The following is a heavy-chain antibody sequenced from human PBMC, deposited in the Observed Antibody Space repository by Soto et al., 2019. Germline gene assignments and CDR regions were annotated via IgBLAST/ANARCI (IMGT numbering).Heavy chain of an antibody. D-gene: IGHD1-20*01. Sequence: QLQLQESGPGLVKPAETLSLKCAVSGGSVSSGNYFWGWLRQPPGKGLEWIGNIYYNGDTYYSPSHKSRITMPVETAQDPVSLRLTSVTAADTAVYYCASLLINNWSRGHAFDFWGQGTLVTVSS. V-gene: IGHV4-39*01. J-gene: IGHJ3*01. CDR1: GGSVSSGNYF. CDR3: ASLLINNWSRGHAFDF. CDR2: IYYNGDT.